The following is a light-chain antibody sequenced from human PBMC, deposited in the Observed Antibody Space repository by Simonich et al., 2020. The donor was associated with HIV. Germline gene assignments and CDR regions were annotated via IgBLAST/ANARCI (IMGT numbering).Light chain of an antibody. CDR2: DAS. CDR1: QSVGSY. Sequence: EIVLTQSPATLSFSPGERATLSCRASQSVGSYLAWYQQKPCQAPRLLIHDASNRATGIPARFSGSGSGTDFTLTISSLEPEDFAVYYCQQRSNWLTFGGGTKVEIK. V-gene: IGKV3-11*01. CDR3: QQRSNWLT. J-gene: IGKJ4*01.